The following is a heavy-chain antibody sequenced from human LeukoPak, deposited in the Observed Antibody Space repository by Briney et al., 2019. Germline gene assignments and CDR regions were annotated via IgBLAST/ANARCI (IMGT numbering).Heavy chain of an antibody. CDR2: MYHSGGT. J-gene: IGHJ4*02. CDR3: ARDRGADTASTD. D-gene: IGHD5-18*01. CDR1: GYSISSGYF. Sequence: ASETLSLTCTVSGYSISSGYFWGWIRQPPGKGLEGIGTMYHSGGTYYNPSLKSRLTISVDTSKNQFSLRLSSVTAADTAMYYCARDRGADTASTDWGQGTLVTVSS. V-gene: IGHV4-38-2*02.